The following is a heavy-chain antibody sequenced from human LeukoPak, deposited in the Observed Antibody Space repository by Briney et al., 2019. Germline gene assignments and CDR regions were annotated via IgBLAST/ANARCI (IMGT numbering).Heavy chain of an antibody. V-gene: IGHV3-30*02. CDR2: IRNDGNKK. CDR1: GFTFSTSG. D-gene: IGHD5-18*01. CDR3: VKVDT. Sequence: GGSLRLSCVASGFTFSTSGMHWVRQSPGKGLDWVAFIRNDGNKKNYAESVKGRFTISRDNSKNTLYLQMDSLSAEDTAVYYCVKVDTWGQGTLVTVSS. J-gene: IGHJ4*02.